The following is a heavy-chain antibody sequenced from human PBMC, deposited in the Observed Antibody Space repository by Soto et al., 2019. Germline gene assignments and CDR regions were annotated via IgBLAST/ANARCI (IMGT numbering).Heavy chain of an antibody. CDR1: GNTFTNFG. CDR2: ISPYTDDP. D-gene: IGHD2-2*01. J-gene: IGHJ5*02. V-gene: IGHV1-18*01. Sequence: QGQLVQSGVEVKKPGASVKVSCSASGNTFTNFGVTWVRQAPGQGLEWMGWISPYTDDPSYAQKFQGRVTMTIDTSTSTAYLDLRSLTSGHTAVYYCSRVIPGAEAWFHPWGQGTLVTVSS. CDR3: SRVIPGAEAWFHP.